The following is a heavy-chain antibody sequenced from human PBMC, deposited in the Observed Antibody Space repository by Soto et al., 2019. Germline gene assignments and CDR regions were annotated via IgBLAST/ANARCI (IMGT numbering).Heavy chain of an antibody. CDR3: GRFGSASFDP. CDR2: IYYSGST. Sequence: SLTCTVSGGSISSYYWSWIRQPPGKGLEWIGYIYYSGSTNYNPSLKSRVTISVDTSKNQFSLKLSSVTAADTAVYYCGRFGSASFDPWGQGTLVTVSS. D-gene: IGHD3-10*01. V-gene: IGHV4-59*01. CDR1: GGSISSYY. J-gene: IGHJ5*02.